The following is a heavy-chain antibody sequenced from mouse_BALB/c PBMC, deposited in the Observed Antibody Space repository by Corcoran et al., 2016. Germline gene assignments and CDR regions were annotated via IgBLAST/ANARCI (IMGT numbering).Heavy chain of an antibody. Sequence: VQLQQSGAELMKPGASVKISCKATGYTFSSYWIEWVKQRPEKGLEWIGRIDPANGNTKYDPKFQGKATITADTSSNTAYLQLSSLTSEDTAVYYCSTPMDYWGQGTSVTVSS. V-gene: IGHV14-3*02. CDR2: IDPANGNT. CDR3: STPMDY. CDR1: GYTFSSYW. J-gene: IGHJ4*01.